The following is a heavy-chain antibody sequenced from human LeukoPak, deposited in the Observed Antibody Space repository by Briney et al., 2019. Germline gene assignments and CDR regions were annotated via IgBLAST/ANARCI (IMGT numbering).Heavy chain of an antibody. D-gene: IGHD3-10*01. J-gene: IGHJ3*02. CDR2: IYYSGST. CDR1: GGSISSYY. V-gene: IGHV4-59*01. CDR3: ARVFRLPEDAFDI. Sequence: PSETLSLTCTVSGGSISSYYWNWIRQPPGKGLEWIGYIYYSGSTNYNPSLKSRVTISVDTSKNQFSLKLNSVTAADTAVYYCARVFRLPEDAFDIWGQGTMVTVSS.